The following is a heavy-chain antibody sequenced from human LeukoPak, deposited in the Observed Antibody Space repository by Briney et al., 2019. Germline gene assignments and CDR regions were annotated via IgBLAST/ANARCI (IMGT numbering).Heavy chain of an antibody. CDR3: ARLYDSSGYLGDY. V-gene: IGHV5-51*01. D-gene: IGHD3-22*01. Sequence: GESLKISCKGSGYSFTSYWIGWVRQMPGRGLEWMGIIYPGDSDTRYSPSFQGQVTISADKSINTAYLQWSSLKASDTAMYYCARLYDSSGYLGDYWGQGTLVTVSS. J-gene: IGHJ4*02. CDR1: GYSFTSYW. CDR2: IYPGDSDT.